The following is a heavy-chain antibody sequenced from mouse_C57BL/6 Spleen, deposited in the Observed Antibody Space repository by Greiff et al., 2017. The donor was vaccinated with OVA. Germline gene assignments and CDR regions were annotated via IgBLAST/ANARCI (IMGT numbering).Heavy chain of an antibody. Sequence: VQLQQSGAELVKPGASVKLSCKASGYTFTEYTIHWVKQRSGQGLEWIGWFYPGSGSIKYNEKFKDKATLTADKSSSTVYMEISSLTSEDSAVYFCARQEERDYDGTVYAMDYWGQGTSVTVSS. V-gene: IGHV1-62-2*01. CDR1: GYTFTEYT. D-gene: IGHD2-4*01. CDR3: ARQEERDYDGTVYAMDY. CDR2: FYPGSGSI. J-gene: IGHJ4*01.